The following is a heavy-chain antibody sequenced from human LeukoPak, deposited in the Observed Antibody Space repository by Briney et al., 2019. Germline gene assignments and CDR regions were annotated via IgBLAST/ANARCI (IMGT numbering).Heavy chain of an antibody. V-gene: IGHV3-11*01. D-gene: IGHD3-10*01. CDR1: GFTFSDYY. CDR3: ASLEGSGSYYPRYFDY. J-gene: IGHJ4*02. Sequence: GGSLRLSCAASGFTFSDYYMSWIRQAPGKGLEWVSYISSSGSTIYYADSVKGRFIISRDNAKNALHLHMNSLRAEDTAVYYCASLEGSGSYYPRYFDYWGQGTLVTVSS. CDR2: ISSSGSTI.